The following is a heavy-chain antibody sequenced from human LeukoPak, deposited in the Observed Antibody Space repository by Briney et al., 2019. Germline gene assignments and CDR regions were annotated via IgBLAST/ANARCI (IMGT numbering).Heavy chain of an antibody. CDR1: DGSINTYF. V-gene: IGHV4-4*07. Sequence: PSETLSLTCSVSDGSINTYFWSWIRQPAGKGLEWIGRIDSSGSTNFNPSLKSRVTISEDKSKNQFSLKLSSVTAADTAVYYCVSFVAAAGKEVDYWGQGTLVTVSS. CDR3: VSFVAAAGKEVDY. J-gene: IGHJ4*02. D-gene: IGHD6-13*01. CDR2: IDSSGST.